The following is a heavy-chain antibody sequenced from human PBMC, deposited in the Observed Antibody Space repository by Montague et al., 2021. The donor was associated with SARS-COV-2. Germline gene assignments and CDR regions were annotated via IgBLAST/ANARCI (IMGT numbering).Heavy chain of an antibody. CDR3: ARDGGIGDSGSKTWSYYYYGMDV. Sequence: TLSLTYTVSGGSISSGSYYWSWIRQPAGKGLEWIGRIYTSGSTNYNPSLKSRVTISVDTSKNQFSLKLSSVTAADTAVYYCARDGGIGDSGSKTWSYYYYGMDVWGQGTTVTVSS. CDR1: GGSISSGSYY. CDR2: IYTSGST. J-gene: IGHJ6*02. D-gene: IGHD3-22*01. V-gene: IGHV4-61*02.